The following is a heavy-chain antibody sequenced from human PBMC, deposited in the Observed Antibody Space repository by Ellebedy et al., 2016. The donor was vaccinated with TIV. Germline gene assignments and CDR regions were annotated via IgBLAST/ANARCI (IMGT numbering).Heavy chain of an antibody. CDR1: GFTFSSYP. J-gene: IGHJ4*02. V-gene: IGHV3-23*01. CDR3: AASGSGSYVYFDY. Sequence: GGSLRLXXAASGFTFSSYPMSWVRQAPGKGLEWVSAISSSGVSTYYADSVKGRFTISRDNSKNTLYLQMNSLRAEDTAVYYCAASGSGSYVYFDYWGQGTLVTVSS. D-gene: IGHD1-26*01. CDR2: ISSSGVST.